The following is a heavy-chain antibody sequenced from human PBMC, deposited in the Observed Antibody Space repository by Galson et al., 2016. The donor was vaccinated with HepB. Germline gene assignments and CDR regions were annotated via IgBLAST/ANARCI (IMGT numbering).Heavy chain of an antibody. Sequence: SLRLSCAASGFTFSTYAMSWVRQAPGKGLEWVSAVTPGHMFYADSVKGRFTISRDNSKNTLYLQMNSLRVEDTAVYYCAKDPWLGERTRLDYWGQGALVTVSS. CDR3: AKDPWLGERTRLDY. V-gene: IGHV3-23*01. CDR2: VTPGHM. D-gene: IGHD6-19*01. J-gene: IGHJ4*02. CDR1: GFTFSTYA.